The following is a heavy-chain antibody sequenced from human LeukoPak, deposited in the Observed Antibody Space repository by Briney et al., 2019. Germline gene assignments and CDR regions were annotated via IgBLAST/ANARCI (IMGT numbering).Heavy chain of an antibody. CDR2: IWYDGSNK. Sequence: PGGSLRLSCAASGFTFSGYGMHWVRQAPGKGLEWVAVIWYDGSNKYYADSVKGRFTISRDNSKNTLYLQVNSLRAEDTAVYYCARDSFRVRGVIDYWGQGTLVTVSS. J-gene: IGHJ4*02. CDR3: ARDSFRVRGVIDY. V-gene: IGHV3-33*01. CDR1: GFTFSGYG. D-gene: IGHD3-10*01.